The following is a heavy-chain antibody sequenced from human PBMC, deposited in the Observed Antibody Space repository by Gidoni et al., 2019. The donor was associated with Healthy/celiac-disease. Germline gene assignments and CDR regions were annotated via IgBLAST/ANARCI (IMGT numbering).Heavy chain of an antibody. CDR3: AKDSGSYPTRYYFDY. Sequence: EGLLVESGGGLVQPGRSLRLSCAASGFTLDVHAMHWVRQAPGQGLEWVSGISWNSGSIGYADSVKGRFTISRDNAKNSLYLKMNSLRAEDTALYYCAKDSGSYPTRYYFDYWGQGTLVTVSS. CDR1: GFTLDVHA. V-gene: IGHV3-9*01. J-gene: IGHJ4*02. CDR2: ISWNSGSI. D-gene: IGHD1-26*01.